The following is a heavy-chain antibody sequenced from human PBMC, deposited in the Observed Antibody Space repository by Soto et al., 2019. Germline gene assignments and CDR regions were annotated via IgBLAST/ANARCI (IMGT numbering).Heavy chain of an antibody. J-gene: IGHJ5*02. CDR3: ARGLYMDYYGSGSSDWFDP. Sequence: SETLSLTCAVSSGSISSSNWWSWVRQPPGKGLEWIGEIYHSGSTNYNPSLKSRVTISVDKSKNQFSLKLSSVTAADTAVYYCARGLYMDYYGSGSSDWFDPWGQGTLVTVSS. CDR1: SGSISSSNW. CDR2: IYHSGST. V-gene: IGHV4-4*02. D-gene: IGHD3-10*01.